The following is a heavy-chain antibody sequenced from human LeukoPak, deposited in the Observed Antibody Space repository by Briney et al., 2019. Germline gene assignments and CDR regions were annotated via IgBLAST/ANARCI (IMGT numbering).Heavy chain of an antibody. CDR1: GFTFNE. V-gene: IGHV3-48*03. Sequence: GGSLRLSCAASGFTFNEMNWVRLAPGEGREWGSYISSSGSTIYYADSVKGRFTISRDNAKNSLYLQMNSLRAEDTAVYYCAVSTSLYNWFDPWGQGTLVTVSS. CDR2: ISSSGSTI. CDR3: AVSTSLYNWFDP. D-gene: IGHD2-2*01. J-gene: IGHJ5*02.